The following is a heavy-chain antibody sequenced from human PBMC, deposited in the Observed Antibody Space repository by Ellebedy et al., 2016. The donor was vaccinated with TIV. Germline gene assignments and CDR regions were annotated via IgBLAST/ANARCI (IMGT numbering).Heavy chain of an antibody. V-gene: IGHV1-69*13. CDR1: GGTLSDNG. J-gene: IGHJ3*02. D-gene: IGHD2-15*01. CDR3: ARNLRYCSGNTCPSSDAFDI. CDR2: IFPLFGTS. Sequence: SVKVSCXPSGGTLSDNGITWVRQAPGQGLDWMGGIFPLFGTSNYAQEFQDRVTFTADEATNTFSMQLSSLRFEDTAVYYCARNLRYCSGNTCPSSDAFDIWGQGTLVTVSA.